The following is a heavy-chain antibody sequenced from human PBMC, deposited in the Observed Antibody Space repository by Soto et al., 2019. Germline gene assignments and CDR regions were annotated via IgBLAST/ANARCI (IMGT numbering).Heavy chain of an antibody. D-gene: IGHD2-15*01. CDR3: ARGRYCLTGRCFPNWFDS. J-gene: IGHJ5*01. V-gene: IGHV4-30-4*08. CDR1: GCSISSGGYY. Sequence: TLYLTCTVSGCSISSGGYYWSWIRQPPGQALEYIGYIYKSATTYYNPSFESRVAISLDTSKSQFSLNVTSVTAADTAVYFCARGRYCLTGRCFPNWFDSSGQGTLVTVSS. CDR2: IYKSATT.